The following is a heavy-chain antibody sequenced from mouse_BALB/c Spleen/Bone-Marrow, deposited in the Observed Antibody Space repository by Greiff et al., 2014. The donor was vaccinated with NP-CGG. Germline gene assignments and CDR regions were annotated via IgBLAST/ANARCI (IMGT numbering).Heavy chain of an antibody. CDR1: GYTFTSYW. J-gene: IGHJ3*01. V-gene: IGHV1S81*02. CDR2: INPSNGRT. Sequence: VQLQQSGAELVKPGASVKLSCKASGYTFTSYWIHWVKLRPGHGPEWIGEINPSNGRTNYNEKFKNKATLTVDKSSSTAYIQLSSLTSEDSAVYYCARYDGPAWFAYWGQGTLVTVS. CDR3: ARYDGPAWFAY. D-gene: IGHD2-3*01.